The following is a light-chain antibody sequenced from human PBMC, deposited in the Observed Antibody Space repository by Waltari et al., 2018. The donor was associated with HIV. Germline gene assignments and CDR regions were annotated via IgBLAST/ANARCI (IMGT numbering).Light chain of an antibody. CDR1: QDIRNS. Sequence: DIQMTQSPSSLSASVGDGVTITCRASQDIRNSLAWYQQSPGKAPNLLLYAVSRLEDGVPSRFSGSGSGTHYTLTISSLQPEDFASYYCQQYSSPPLTFGGGTKVESK. CDR3: QQYSSPPLT. J-gene: IGKJ4*01. CDR2: AVS. V-gene: IGKV1-NL1*01.